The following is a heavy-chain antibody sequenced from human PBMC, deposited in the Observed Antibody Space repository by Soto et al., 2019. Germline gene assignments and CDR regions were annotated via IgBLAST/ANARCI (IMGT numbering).Heavy chain of an antibody. CDR1: GGSISSSSYY. J-gene: IGHJ6*02. Sequence: PLETLSFTCTASGGSISSSSYYWGWIRQPPGKGLEWIGSIYYSGSTYYNPSLKSRVTLSVDTSKNQFSLNLSSVTAADTAVYYCARHISPGRSSGWQYYDYYGMDVWGQGTRVTVSS. CDR3: ARHISPGRSSGWQYYDYYGMDV. D-gene: IGHD6-19*01. V-gene: IGHV4-39*01. CDR2: IYYSGST.